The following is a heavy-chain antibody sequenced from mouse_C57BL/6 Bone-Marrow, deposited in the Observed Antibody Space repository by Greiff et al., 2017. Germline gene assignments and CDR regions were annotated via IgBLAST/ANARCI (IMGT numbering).Heavy chain of an antibody. J-gene: IGHJ3*01. V-gene: IGHV5-16*01. CDR2: INYDGSST. CDR1: GFTFSDYY. CDR3: AREGDDYEGFAY. D-gene: IGHD2-4*01. Sequence: EVQRVESEGGLVQPGSSMKLSCTASGFTFSDYYMAWVRQVPEKGLEWVANINYDGSSTYYLDSLKSRFIISRDNAKNILHLQMSSLKSEDTATYYCAREGDDYEGFAYWGQGTLVTVSA.